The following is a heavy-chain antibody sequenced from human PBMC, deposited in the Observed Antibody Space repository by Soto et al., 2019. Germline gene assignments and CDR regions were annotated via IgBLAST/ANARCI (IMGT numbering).Heavy chain of an antibody. CDR2: IYYSGST. D-gene: IGHD6-13*01. J-gene: IGHJ4*02. V-gene: IGHV4-59*08. CDR1: GGSISSYY. CDR3: AWSPGIAAAGKYFAY. Sequence: SETLSLTCTVSGGSISSYYWSWIRQPPGKGLEWIGYIYYSGSTNYNPSLKSRVIISVDTSKNQFPLKLRSVTAADTAVYYCAWSPGIAAAGKYFAYWGQGTLVTVSS.